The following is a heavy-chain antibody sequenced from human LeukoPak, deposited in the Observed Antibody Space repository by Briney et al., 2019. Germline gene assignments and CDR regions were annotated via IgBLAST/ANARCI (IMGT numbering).Heavy chain of an antibody. J-gene: IGHJ4*02. Sequence: GGSLRLSCAASGFTFSSYGMHWVRQAPGKGLEWVAVISYDGSNKYYADSVKGRFTISRDNSKNTLYLQMNSLRTEDTAVYYCARSAAAGRIVATFGYWGQGTLVIVPS. CDR2: ISYDGSNK. D-gene: IGHD5-12*01. CDR3: ARSAAAGRIVATFGY. CDR1: GFTFSSYG. V-gene: IGHV3-30*03.